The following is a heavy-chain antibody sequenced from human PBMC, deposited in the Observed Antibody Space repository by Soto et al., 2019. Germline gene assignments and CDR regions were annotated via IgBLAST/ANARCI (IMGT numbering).Heavy chain of an antibody. CDR1: NDFISSYY. D-gene: IGHD3-9*01. CDR3: ARADYEILTGSYAMDV. J-gene: IGHJ6*02. Sequence: SETLSLTCTVSNDFISSYYWNWIRQPAGKGLEWIGRVSTNGATNYNPSLESRVTMSVDTSKNQFSLKLTSVTAADTAVYFCARADYEILTGSYAMDVWGQGTTVTV. CDR2: VSTNGAT. V-gene: IGHV4-4*07.